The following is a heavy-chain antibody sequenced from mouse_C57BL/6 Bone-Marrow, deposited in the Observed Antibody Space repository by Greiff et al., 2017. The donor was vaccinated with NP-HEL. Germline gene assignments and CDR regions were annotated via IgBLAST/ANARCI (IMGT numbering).Heavy chain of an antibody. Sequence: QVQLQQSGAELARPGASVKLSCKASGYTFTSYGISWVKQRTGQGLEWIGEIYPRSGNTYYNEKFKGKATLTADKSSSTAYMELRRLTSEDSAVYFCAREGNYGSRGAYWGQGTLVTVSA. CDR3: AREGNYGSRGAY. V-gene: IGHV1-81*01. J-gene: IGHJ3*01. D-gene: IGHD1-1*01. CDR1: GYTFTSYG. CDR2: IYPRSGNT.